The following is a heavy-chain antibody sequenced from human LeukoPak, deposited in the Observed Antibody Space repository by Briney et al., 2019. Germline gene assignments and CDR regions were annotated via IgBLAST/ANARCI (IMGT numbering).Heavy chain of an antibody. V-gene: IGHV1-46*01. J-gene: IGHJ4*02. CDR1: GYIFTNYY. CDR2: INPSDGST. Sequence: ASVRVSCKASGYIFTNYYMHWVRQAPGQGLEWMGIINPSDGSTSYAQKFQGRVTMTRGTSTSTVYMELSSLRSEDTAVYYCARVGYYYDSSGYYPYYFDYWGQGTLVTVSS. CDR3: ARVGYYYDSSGYYPYYFDY. D-gene: IGHD3-22*01.